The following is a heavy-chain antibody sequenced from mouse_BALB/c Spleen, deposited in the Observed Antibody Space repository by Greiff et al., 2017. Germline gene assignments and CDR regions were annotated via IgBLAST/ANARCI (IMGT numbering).Heavy chain of an antibody. V-gene: IGHV1-54*01. CDR1: GYAFTNYL. J-gene: IGHJ2*01. D-gene: IGHD1-1*01. Sequence: VQLKESGAELVRPGTSVKVSCKASGYAFTNYLIEWVKQRPGQGLEWIGVINPGSGGTNYNEKFKGKATLTADKSSSTAYMQLSSLTSDDSAVYFCARGRDIMNYFDYWGQGTTLTVSS. CDR3: ARGRDIMNYFDY. CDR2: INPGSGGT.